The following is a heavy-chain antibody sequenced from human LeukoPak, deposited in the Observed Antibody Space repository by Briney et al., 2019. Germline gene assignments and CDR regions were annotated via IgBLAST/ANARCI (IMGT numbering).Heavy chain of an antibody. CDR1: GFTFSDYY. V-gene: IGHV3-11*01. D-gene: IGHD2-15*01. CDR2: ISSSGSTI. Sequence: PGGSLRLSCAASGFTFSDYYMSWIRQAPGKGLEWVSYISSSGSTIYYADSVKGRFTISRDNAKNSLYLQMNSLRAEDTAVYYCAKHFNLVAASFDYWGQGTLVTVSS. J-gene: IGHJ4*02. CDR3: AKHFNLVAASFDY.